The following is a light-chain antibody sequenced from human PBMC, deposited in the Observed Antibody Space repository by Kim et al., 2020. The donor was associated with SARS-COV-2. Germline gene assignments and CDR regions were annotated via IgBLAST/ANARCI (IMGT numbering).Light chain of an antibody. Sequence: EIVLTQSPGTLSLSPGERATLSCRASQSVSSNYLAWYQQKPGQAPRLLIYGASIRATGISDRFSGSGSGTDFTLTISRLEPEDFAVYYCQQYGSSSITFGQGTRLEVK. CDR2: GAS. CDR1: QSVSSNY. J-gene: IGKJ5*01. V-gene: IGKV3-20*01. CDR3: QQYGSSSIT.